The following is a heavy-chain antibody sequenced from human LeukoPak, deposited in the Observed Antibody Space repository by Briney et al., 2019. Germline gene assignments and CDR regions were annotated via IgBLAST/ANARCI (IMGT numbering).Heavy chain of an antibody. CDR3: ARPRGGYNYYYGMDV. Sequence: WESLNIPCKGFGFRVSTFWIGRVRQMPGKGLEWVWGIYACDSDARYSPSLQAQVTISADKSISTAYLQWSSLKASDTAMYYCARPRGGYNYYYGMDVWGQGSTVTVSS. V-gene: IGHV5-51*01. CDR1: GFRVSTFW. D-gene: IGHD2-15*01. J-gene: IGHJ6*02. CDR2: IYACDSDA.